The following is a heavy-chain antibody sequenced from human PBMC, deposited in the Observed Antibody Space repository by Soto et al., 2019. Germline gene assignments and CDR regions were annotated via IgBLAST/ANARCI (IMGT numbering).Heavy chain of an antibody. V-gene: IGHV3-23*01. D-gene: IGHD1-26*01. CDR2: ISGSGGST. CDR1: GFTFSSFA. J-gene: IGHJ1*01. Sequence: GGSLRLSCAASGFTFSSFAMSWVRQAPGKGLEWVSAISGSGGSTYYADSVKGRFTISRDNAKNSLYLQMNSLRAEDTALYYCAKDTLGGSYYRVFQHWGQGTLVTVSS. CDR3: AKDTLGGSYYRVFQH.